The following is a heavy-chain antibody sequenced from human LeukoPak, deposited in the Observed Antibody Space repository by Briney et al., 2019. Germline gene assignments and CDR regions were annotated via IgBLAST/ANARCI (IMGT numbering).Heavy chain of an antibody. CDR2: INHSGST. CDR3: ARLYGDYTSSSFDY. D-gene: IGHD4-17*01. V-gene: IGHV4-34*01. Sequence: SETLSLTCAVYGGSFSGYYWSWIRQPPGKGLEWIGEINHSGSTNYNPSLKSRVTISVDTSKNQFSLKLSSVTAADTAVYYCARLYGDYTSSSFDYWGQGTLVTVPS. J-gene: IGHJ4*02. CDR1: GGSFSGYY.